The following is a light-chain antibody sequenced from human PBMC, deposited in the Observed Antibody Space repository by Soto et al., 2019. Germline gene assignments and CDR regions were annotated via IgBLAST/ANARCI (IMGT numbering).Light chain of an antibody. J-gene: IGLJ3*02. CDR3: LVYMGRGTWV. CDR1: SGSVSTSDY. Sequence: QTVVTQEPSFSVSPGGTVTLTCGLSSGSVSTSDYPSWYQQTPGQAPRTLIHNTNTRSSGVPDRFSGSILGNKAALTITGAQADDESEYYCLVYMGRGTWVFGGGTKLTVL. V-gene: IGLV8-61*01. CDR2: NTN.